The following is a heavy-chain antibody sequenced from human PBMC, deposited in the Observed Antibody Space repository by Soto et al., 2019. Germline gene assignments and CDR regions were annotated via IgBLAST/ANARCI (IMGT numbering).Heavy chain of an antibody. CDR1: GFTFSSYA. CDR2: ISGTGRRT. J-gene: IGHJ4*02. CDR3: AKVVGIDFWTGSYTGDY. Sequence: EVQLLESGGGLVQPGGSLRLSCAGTGFTFSSYAMSWVRQAPGRGLEWVASISGTGRRTYYTDSVKGRFTVSRANSKNTLALRLRRLGAEDTATYYFAKVVGIDFWTGSYTGDYWCQGNEVTVSS. V-gene: IGHV3-23*01. D-gene: IGHD3-3*01.